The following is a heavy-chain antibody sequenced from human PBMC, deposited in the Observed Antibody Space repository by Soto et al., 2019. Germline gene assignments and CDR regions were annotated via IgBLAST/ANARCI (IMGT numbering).Heavy chain of an antibody. CDR2: IYYSGST. V-gene: IGHV4-61*01. D-gene: IGHD6-13*01. CDR1: GGSVSSGSYY. Sequence: SETLSLTCTVSGGSVSSGSYYWSWIRQPPGKGLEWIGYIYYSGSTNYNPSLKSRVTISVDTSKNQFSLKLSSVTAADTAVYYCARDPGIAAAGILYYYYYGMDVWGQGTTVTVSS. CDR3: ARDPGIAAAGILYYYYYGMDV. J-gene: IGHJ6*02.